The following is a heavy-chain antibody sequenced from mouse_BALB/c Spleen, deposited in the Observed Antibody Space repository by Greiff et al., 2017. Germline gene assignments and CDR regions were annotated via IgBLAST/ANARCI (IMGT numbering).Heavy chain of an antibody. Sequence: VKVVESGAELVRPGVSVKISCKGSGYTFTDYAMHWVKQSHAKSLEWIGVISTYYGDASYNQKFKGKATMTVDKSSSTAYMELARLTSEDSAIYYCARWEGGYFDVWGAGTTVTVSS. D-gene: IGHD4-1*01. J-gene: IGHJ1*01. V-gene: IGHV1S137*01. CDR2: ISTYYGDA. CDR1: GYTFTDYA. CDR3: ARWEGGYFDV.